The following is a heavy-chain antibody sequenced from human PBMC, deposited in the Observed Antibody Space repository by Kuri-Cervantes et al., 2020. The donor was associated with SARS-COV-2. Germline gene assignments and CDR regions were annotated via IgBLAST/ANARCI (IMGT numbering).Heavy chain of an antibody. CDR1: GFTFSSYS. CDR2: ISSSSSYI. Sequence: GGSLRLSCAASGFTFSSYSMNWVRQAPGKGLEWVSSISSSSSYIYYADSVKGRFTISRDNAKNSLYLQMNSLRAEDTAVYYCAIPNWTYYYDSSGDWAPDYWGQGTLVTVSS. D-gene: IGHD3-22*01. CDR3: AIPNWTYYYDSSGDWAPDY. J-gene: IGHJ4*02. V-gene: IGHV3-21*01.